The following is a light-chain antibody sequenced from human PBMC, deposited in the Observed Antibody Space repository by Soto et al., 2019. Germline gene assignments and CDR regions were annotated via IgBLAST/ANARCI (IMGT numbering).Light chain of an antibody. Sequence: QSVLTQPASVSGSPGQSITISCTGTSSDVGGYNFVSWYQQHPDKAPKLMIYEVTNRPSGVSNRFSGSKSGNTASLTISGLQAEDEADYYCRSYTSISTYVFGTGTKVTVL. J-gene: IGLJ1*01. CDR3: RSYTSISTYV. V-gene: IGLV2-14*01. CDR2: EVT. CDR1: SSDVGGYNF.